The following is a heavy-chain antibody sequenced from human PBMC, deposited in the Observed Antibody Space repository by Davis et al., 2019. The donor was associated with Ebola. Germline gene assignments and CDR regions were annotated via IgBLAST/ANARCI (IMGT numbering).Heavy chain of an antibody. J-gene: IGHJ6*02. Sequence: ASVKVSCKASGCTFSSYAISWVRQAPGQGLEWMGWISAYNGNTNYAQKLQGRVTMTTDTSTSTAYMELRSLRSDDTAVYYCARDNGGSSPHYYYYYYGMDVWGQGTTVTVSS. D-gene: IGHD6-6*01. CDR2: ISAYNGNT. CDR3: ARDNGGSSPHYYYYYYGMDV. V-gene: IGHV1-18*01. CDR1: GCTFSSYA.